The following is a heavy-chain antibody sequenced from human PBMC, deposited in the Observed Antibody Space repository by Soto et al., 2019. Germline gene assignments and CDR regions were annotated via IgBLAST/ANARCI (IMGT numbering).Heavy chain of an antibody. CDR3: ARDLGSGWYNY. CDR2: IIPIFGTA. J-gene: IGHJ4*02. D-gene: IGHD6-19*01. V-gene: IGHV1-69*01. CDR1: GGTFSSYA. Sequence: QVQLVQSGAEVKKPGSSVKVSCKASGGTFSSYAISWVRQAPGQGLEWMGGIIPIFGTANYAQNFQGRVTIAAYEATNTAYMELSSMRSEDTAVYYCARDLGSGWYNYWGQGTLVTVSS.